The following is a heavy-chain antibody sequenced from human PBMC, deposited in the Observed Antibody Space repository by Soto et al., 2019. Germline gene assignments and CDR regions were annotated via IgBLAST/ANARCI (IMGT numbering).Heavy chain of an antibody. CDR1: GFTLSSYA. D-gene: IGHD3-10*01. Sequence: DVQLLESGGHWVQPGGSLRLSCSASGFTLSSYAMSWVRQAPGKGLEWVSSISAGGDMTYNSDSVRGRFTISRDNSNNALFLQMHNRRIEDTALYYCARGDRGGSGSPASYYYSGWDVCGQGATVIVS. V-gene: IGHV3-23*01. CDR2: ISAGGDMT. CDR3: ARGDRGGSGSPASYYYSGWDV. J-gene: IGHJ6*02.